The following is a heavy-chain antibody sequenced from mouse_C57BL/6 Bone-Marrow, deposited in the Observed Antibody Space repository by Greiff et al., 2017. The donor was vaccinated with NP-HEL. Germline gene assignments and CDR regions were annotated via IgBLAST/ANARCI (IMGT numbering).Heavy chain of an antibody. CDR3: ARELTGPDWYFDV. J-gene: IGHJ1*03. CDR2: IWSGGGT. CDR1: GFSLTSYG. Sequence: QVQLKQSGPGLVQPSQSLSITCTVSGFSLTSYGVHWVRQSPGKGLEWLGVIWSGGGTDYNAAFISRLSISKDNSTSHVFSKMTSLQAADTSISFGARELTGPDWYFDVGGTGTTVTVSS. D-gene: IGHD4-1*01. V-gene: IGHV2-2*01.